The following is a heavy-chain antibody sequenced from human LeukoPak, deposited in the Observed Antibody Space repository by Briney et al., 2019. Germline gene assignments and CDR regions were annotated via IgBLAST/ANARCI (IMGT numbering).Heavy chain of an antibody. Sequence: ASVKVSCKASGYTFTSYYMHWVRQAPGQGLEWMGIINPSGGSTTYAQKFQGRVTMTRDTSTRTVYMELSSLRSEDTAVYYCAMKAVPRPRLHDAFDFWGQGTVVSVSS. CDR3: AMKAVPRPRLHDAFDF. D-gene: IGHD5-24*01. CDR1: GYTFTSYY. CDR2: INPSGGST. J-gene: IGHJ3*01. V-gene: IGHV1-46*01.